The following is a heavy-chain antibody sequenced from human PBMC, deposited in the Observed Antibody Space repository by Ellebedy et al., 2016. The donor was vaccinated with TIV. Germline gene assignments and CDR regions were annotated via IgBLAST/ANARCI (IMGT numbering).Heavy chain of an antibody. CDR2: ITPDGSDK. CDR1: GFTFSSYT. D-gene: IGHD6-19*01. Sequence: GGSLRLSXAGSGFTFSSYTMNWVRQAPGKGLEWVANITPDGSDKYYVGSVKGRFTISRDNAKNSLFLQVNSLRAEDTAVYYCATDPFNIEEAASFNSWGQGILVTVSS. V-gene: IGHV3-7*01. J-gene: IGHJ4*02. CDR3: ATDPFNIEEAASFNS.